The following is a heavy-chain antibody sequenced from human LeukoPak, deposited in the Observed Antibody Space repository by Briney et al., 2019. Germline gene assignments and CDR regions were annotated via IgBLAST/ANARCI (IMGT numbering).Heavy chain of an antibody. D-gene: IGHD4-23*01. CDR3: ARGGTTVVTHY. CDR1: GFTFSSSA. V-gene: IGHV3-23*01. Sequence: GGSLRLSCAASGFTFSSSAMSWVRQVPGKGLEWVSGISASGGSTSYADSVRGRFTISRDNAKNSLYLQMNSLRAEDTAVYYCARGGTTVVTHYWGQGTLVTVSS. CDR2: ISASGGST. J-gene: IGHJ4*02.